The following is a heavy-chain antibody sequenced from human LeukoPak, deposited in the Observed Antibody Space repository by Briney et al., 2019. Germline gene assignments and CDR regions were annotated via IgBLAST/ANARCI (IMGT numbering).Heavy chain of an antibody. Sequence: GGSLRLSCAASGLTFSSYWMRWVRQAPGKGLVWVSRINSDGSSTSYADSVKGRFTISRDNAKNTLYLQMNSLRAEDTAVYYCARRSSGSPPYYFGYWGQGTLVTVSS. CDR2: INSDGSST. J-gene: IGHJ4*02. D-gene: IGHD1-26*01. V-gene: IGHV3-74*01. CDR3: ARRSSGSPPYYFGY. CDR1: GLTFSSYW.